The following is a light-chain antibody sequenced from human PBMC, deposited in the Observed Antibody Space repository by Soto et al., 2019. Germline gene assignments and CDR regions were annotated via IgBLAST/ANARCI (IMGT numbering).Light chain of an antibody. CDR3: SSYTSSSTLMV. J-gene: IGLJ2*01. CDR2: DVS. CDR1: SSDVGGYNY. V-gene: IGLV2-14*01. Sequence: QSALTQPASVSGSPGQSITISCTGTSSDVGGYNYVSWYQQPPGKAPKLMIYDVSNRPSGVSNRFSGSKSGNTASLTISGLQAEDEADDYCSSYTSSSTLMVFGGGTKLTVL.